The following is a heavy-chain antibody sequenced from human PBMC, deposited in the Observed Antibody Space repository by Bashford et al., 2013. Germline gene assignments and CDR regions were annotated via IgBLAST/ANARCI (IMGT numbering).Heavy chain of an antibody. D-gene: IGHD3/OR15-3a*01. V-gene: IGHV1-18*01. CDR3: ARSNSWTQGDAFDI. CDR2: ISTHDDNI. Sequence: IVWVRQAPGQGLEWMGWISTHDDNIKYAQNFQGRVTMTTDTSTTTVYMELSRLRSDDTAVYFCARSNSWTQGDAFDIWGQGTTVTVSS. J-gene: IGHJ3*02.